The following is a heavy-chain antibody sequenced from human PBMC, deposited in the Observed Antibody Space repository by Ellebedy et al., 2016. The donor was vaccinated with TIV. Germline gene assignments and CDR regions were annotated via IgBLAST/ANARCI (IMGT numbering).Heavy chain of an antibody. CDR3: APRGYDYVWGSYRPLF. Sequence: GGSLRLXCAASGFTFSDYYMSWIRQAPGKGLEWVSYISSSGSTIYYADSVKGRFTISRDNAKNSLYLQMNSLRAEDTAVYYCAPRGYDYVWGSYRPLFWGQGTLVTVSS. D-gene: IGHD3-16*02. CDR1: GFTFSDYY. CDR2: ISSSGSTI. J-gene: IGHJ4*02. V-gene: IGHV3-11*04.